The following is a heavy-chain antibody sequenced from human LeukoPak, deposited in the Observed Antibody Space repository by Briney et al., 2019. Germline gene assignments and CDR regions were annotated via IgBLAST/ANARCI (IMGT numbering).Heavy chain of an antibody. CDR3: ARENQLTHFDY. D-gene: IGHD2-2*01. Sequence: GGSLRLSCAASGFTFSDYYMSWLRQAPGKGLEWCSYISSSGTSIYYAYSVKGRFTISKDNAKNSLFLQMNSLRAEDTAVYYCARENQLTHFDYWGQGTLVTVSS. CDR1: GFTFSDYY. J-gene: IGHJ4*02. V-gene: IGHV3-11*01. CDR2: ISSSGTSI.